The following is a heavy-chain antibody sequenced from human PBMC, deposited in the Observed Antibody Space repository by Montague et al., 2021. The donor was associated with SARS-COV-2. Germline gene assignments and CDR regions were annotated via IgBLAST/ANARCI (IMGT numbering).Heavy chain of an antibody. J-gene: IGHJ3*02. D-gene: IGHD7-27*01. Sequence: CAISGDSVSSRTAAWYWIRQSPSRGLEWLGGTFYRSTFYHDYAPSAKSRIIINADTSKNQFSLQLSSVTPDDTAVYYCARDSELGNEALDIWGRGTMVTVSS. CDR1: GDSVSSRTAA. V-gene: IGHV6-1*01. CDR3: ARDSELGNEALDI. CDR2: TFYRSTFYH.